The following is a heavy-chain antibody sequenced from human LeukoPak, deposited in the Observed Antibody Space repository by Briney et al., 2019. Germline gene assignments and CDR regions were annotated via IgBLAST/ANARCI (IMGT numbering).Heavy chain of an antibody. CDR2: IKSDGST. V-gene: IGHV3-74*01. Sequence: GGSLRLSCAASGFTFSSYWMHWVRQTPGKGLVWVSRIKSDGSTIYADSVKGRFTISRDNARNSLYLQMNSLRAEDTAVYYCAELGITMIGGVWGKGTTVTISS. CDR1: GFTFSSYW. D-gene: IGHD3-10*02. CDR3: AELGITMIGGV. J-gene: IGHJ6*04.